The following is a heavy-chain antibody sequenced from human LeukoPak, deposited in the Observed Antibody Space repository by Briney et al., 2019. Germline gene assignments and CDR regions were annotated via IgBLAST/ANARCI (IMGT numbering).Heavy chain of an antibody. V-gene: IGHV4-59*01. CDR1: GGAISSFY. D-gene: IGHD1-26*01. J-gene: IGHJ5*02. CDR3: ARGGAGILANWFDP. CDR2: IYYSGST. Sequence: PSETLSLTCTVSGGAISSFYWSWIRQPPGKSPEWIGYIYYSGSTKYNPSPKSRATISVDTSKNQFSLKLSSVTAADTAVYHCARGGAGILANWFDPWGQGTLVTVSS.